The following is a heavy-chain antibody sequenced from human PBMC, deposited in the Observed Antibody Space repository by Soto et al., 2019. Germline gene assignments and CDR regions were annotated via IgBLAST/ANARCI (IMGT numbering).Heavy chain of an antibody. J-gene: IGHJ5*02. D-gene: IGHD1-26*01. CDR1: GFSVSSNY. CDR3: ARHRHPRGTVGATSPLDP. V-gene: IGHV3-53*01. Sequence: GESLGLVCAISGFSVSSNYLSWVRQAPGKGLEWVSVHYSGGSTYYADSVQGRFTISRDKSNNTLYLQMRRVRAEDTAVYFCARHRHPRGTVGATSPLDPWGQGTLVTVSS. CDR2: HYSGGST.